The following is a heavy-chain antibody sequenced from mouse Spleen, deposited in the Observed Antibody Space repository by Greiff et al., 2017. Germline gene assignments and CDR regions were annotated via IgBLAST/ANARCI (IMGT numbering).Heavy chain of an antibody. CDR3: ARHYYGSSRGYAMDY. Sequence: EVKVVESGGGLVKPGGSLKLSCAASGFTFSNYAMSWVRQTPEKRLEWVATISSGGSYTYYPDSVKGRFTISRDNAKNTLYLQMSSLRSEDTAMYYCARHYYGSSRGYAMDYWGQGTSVTVSS. CDR1: GFTFSNYA. J-gene: IGHJ4*01. D-gene: IGHD1-1*01. CDR2: ISSGGSYT. V-gene: IGHV5-9-3*01.